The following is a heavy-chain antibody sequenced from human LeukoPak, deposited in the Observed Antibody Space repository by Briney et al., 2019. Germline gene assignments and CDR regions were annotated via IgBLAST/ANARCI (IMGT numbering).Heavy chain of an antibody. CDR1: GVTFSSYA. CDR3: ARDVDYGDPLDY. D-gene: IGHD4-17*01. J-gene: IGHJ4*02. Sequence: PGRSLRLSCAASGVTFSSYAMHWVRQAPGKGLEWVAVISYDGSNKYYADSVKGRFTISRDNSKNTLYLQMNSLRAEDTAVYYCARDVDYGDPLDYWGQGTLVTVSS. V-gene: IGHV3-30*04. CDR2: ISYDGSNK.